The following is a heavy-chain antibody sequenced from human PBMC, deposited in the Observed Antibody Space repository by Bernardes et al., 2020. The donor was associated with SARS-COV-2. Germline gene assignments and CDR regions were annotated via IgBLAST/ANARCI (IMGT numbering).Heavy chain of an antibody. CDR1: GYTLTELS. CDR2: FDPEDGET. D-gene: IGHD3-3*01. J-gene: IGHJ5*02. V-gene: IGHV1-24*01. CDR3: ATNSVFGVEPNWFDP. Sequence: ASVKVSCKVSGYTLTELSMHWVRQAPGKGLEWMGGFDPEDGETIYAQKFQGRVTMTEDTSTDTAYMELSSLRSEDTAVYYCATNSVFGVEPNWFDPWGQGTLVTVSS.